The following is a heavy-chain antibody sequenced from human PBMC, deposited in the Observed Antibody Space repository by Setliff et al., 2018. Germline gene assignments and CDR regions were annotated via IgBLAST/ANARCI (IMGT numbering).Heavy chain of an antibody. V-gene: IGHV3-21*04. Sequence: GGSLRLSCAASGFTFSSYSMNWVRQAPGKGLEWVSSISSSSSYIYYADSVKGRFTISRDNAKNSLYLQMNSLRAEDTAVYYCAREAYYDFWSGYHDAFDIWGQGTMVTVSS. CDR2: ISSSSSYI. CDR1: GFTFSSYS. J-gene: IGHJ3*02. D-gene: IGHD3-3*01. CDR3: AREAYYDFWSGYHDAFDI.